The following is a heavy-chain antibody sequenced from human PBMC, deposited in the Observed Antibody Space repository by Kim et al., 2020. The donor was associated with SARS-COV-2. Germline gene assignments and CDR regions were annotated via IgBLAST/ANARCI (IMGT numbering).Heavy chain of an antibody. CDR1: GFTFSSYS. CDR3: ARDGYYYGSSGH. J-gene: IGHJ4*02. D-gene: IGHD3-22*01. CDR2: ISSSSSYI. V-gene: IGHV3-21*01. Sequence: GGSLRLSCAASGFTFSSYSMNWVRQAPGKGLEWVSSISSSSSYIYYADSVKGRFTISRDNAKNSLYLQLNSLRAEDTAVYYWARDGYYYGSSGHWGQGTLVTVSS.